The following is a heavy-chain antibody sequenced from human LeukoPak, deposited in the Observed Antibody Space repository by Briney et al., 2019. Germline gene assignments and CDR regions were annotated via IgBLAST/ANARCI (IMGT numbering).Heavy chain of an antibody. D-gene: IGHD1-20*01. V-gene: IGHV4-34*01. CDR2: INHSGST. CDR1: GGSFSGYY. Sequence: SETLSLTCAVYGGSFSGYYWSWIRQPPGKGLEWIGEINHSGSTNYNPSLKSRVTISVDTSKNQFSLKLSSVTAAHTAVYYCARAIVTGPLYYYYYMDVWGKGTTVTVSS. CDR3: ARAIVTGPLYYYYYMDV. J-gene: IGHJ6*03.